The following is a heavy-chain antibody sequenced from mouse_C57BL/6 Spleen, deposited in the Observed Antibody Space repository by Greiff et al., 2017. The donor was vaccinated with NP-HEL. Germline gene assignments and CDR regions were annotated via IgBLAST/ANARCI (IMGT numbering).Heavy chain of an antibody. Sequence: VQLQQSGPGLVKPSQSLSLTCSVTGYSITSGYYWNWIRQFPGNKLEWMGYISYDGSNNYNPSLKNRISITRDTSKNQFFLKLNSVTTEDTATYYCAREGDDYDDAMDYWGQGTSVTVSS. CDR3: AREGDDYDDAMDY. D-gene: IGHD2-4*01. CDR2: ISYDGSN. J-gene: IGHJ4*01. V-gene: IGHV3-6*01. CDR1: GYSITSGYY.